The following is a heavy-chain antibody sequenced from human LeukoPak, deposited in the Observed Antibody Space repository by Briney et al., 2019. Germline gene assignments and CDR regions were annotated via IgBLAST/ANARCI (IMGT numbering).Heavy chain of an antibody. V-gene: IGHV4-34*01. Sequence: SETLSLTCVVYGGSFSDYYWSWVRQPPGKGLEWIGEINHSGTTKYNPSLTGRVTISIHTSNNQFSLNLNSVTAADTAVYFCARGEGTLAGRRWPYYFYYYMDVWGKGTTVTVSS. CDR2: INHSGTT. J-gene: IGHJ6*03. D-gene: IGHD6-19*01. CDR1: GGSFSDYY. CDR3: ARGEGTLAGRRWPYYFYYYMDV.